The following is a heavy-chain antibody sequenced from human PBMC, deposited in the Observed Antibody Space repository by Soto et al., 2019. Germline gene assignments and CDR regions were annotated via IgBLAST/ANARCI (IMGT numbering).Heavy chain of an antibody. Sequence: LKVACKGSVYTITIYRVGWRLMTPGQGLEWMGIINPSGGNTSYAQKFQGRVTMTTDTSTSTVYMELSSLRSEDTAVYYCAREASIAARGDAFDIWGQGTMVTVSS. D-gene: IGHD6-6*01. J-gene: IGHJ3*02. CDR1: VYTITIYR. V-gene: IGHV1-46*03. CDR3: AREASIAARGDAFDI. CDR2: INPSGGNT.